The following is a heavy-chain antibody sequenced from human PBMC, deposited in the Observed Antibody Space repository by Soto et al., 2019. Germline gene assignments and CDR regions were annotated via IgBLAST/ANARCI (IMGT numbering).Heavy chain of an antibody. J-gene: IGHJ2*01. CDR2: IYYSGST. D-gene: IGHD4-17*01. CDR3: ARDYGDYHGYFDL. CDR1: GGSISSGGYY. Sequence: QVQLQESGPGLVKPSQTLSLTYTVSGGSISSGGYYWSWIRQHPGKGLEWIGCIYYSGSTYYNPSVKSRVTISVDTSKNQFSLKLSSVTAADTAVYYCARDYGDYHGYFDLWGRGTLVTVSS. V-gene: IGHV4-31*03.